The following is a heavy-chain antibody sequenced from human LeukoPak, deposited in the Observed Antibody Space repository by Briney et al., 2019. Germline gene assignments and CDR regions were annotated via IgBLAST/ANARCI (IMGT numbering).Heavy chain of an antibody. CDR1: GYTFTSYA. Sequence: ASVKVSCQASGYTFTSYAMHWVRQPPGQRLEWMGWINAGNGNTKYSQEFQGRVTITRDTSASTAYMELSSLRSEDMAVYYCARRSSAGVDYWGQGTLVTVSS. CDR2: INAGNGNT. CDR3: ARRSSAGVDY. D-gene: IGHD1-26*01. J-gene: IGHJ4*02. V-gene: IGHV1-3*03.